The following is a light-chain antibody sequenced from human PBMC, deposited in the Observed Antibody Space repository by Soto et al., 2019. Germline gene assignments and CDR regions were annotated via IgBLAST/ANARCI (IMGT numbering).Light chain of an antibody. V-gene: IGLV1-40*01. CDR1: SSNIGAGYD. Sequence: QSVLTQPPSVSGAPGQRVTITCAGSSSNIGAGYDVHWYRQLPGTAPKLLIYGNSNRPSGVPDRLSGSRSGTSASLAITGLQAEDEADYFCSSYAGSRTSILFGGGTKLTVL. CDR2: GNS. J-gene: IGLJ2*01. CDR3: SSYAGSRTSIL.